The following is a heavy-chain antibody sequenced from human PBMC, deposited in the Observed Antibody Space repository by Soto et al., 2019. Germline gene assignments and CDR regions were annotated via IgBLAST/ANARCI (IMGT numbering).Heavy chain of an antibody. CDR1: GFTFDDYA. D-gene: IGHD5-18*01. CDR2: IYSGGST. V-gene: IGHV3-53*01. Sequence: HPGGSLRLSCAASGFTFDDYAMHWVRQAPGKGLEWVSVIYSGGSTYYADSVKGRFTISRDNSKNTLFLQMNSLRAEDTAVYYCASMGIQLWFAYYYYGLDVWGQGTTVTVSS. CDR3: ASMGIQLWFAYYYYGLDV. J-gene: IGHJ6*02.